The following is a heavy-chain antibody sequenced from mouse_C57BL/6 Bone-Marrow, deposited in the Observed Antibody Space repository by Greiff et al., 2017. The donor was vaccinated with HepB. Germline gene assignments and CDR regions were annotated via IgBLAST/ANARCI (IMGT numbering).Heavy chain of an antibody. CDR1: GYTFTSYW. D-gene: IGHD3-1*01. J-gene: IGHJ2*01. V-gene: IGHV1-50*01. CDR2: IDPSDSYT. Sequence: QVQLQQPGAELVKPGASVKLSCKASGYTFTSYWMQWVKQRPGQGLEWIGEIDPSDSYTNYNQKFKGKATLTVDTSSSTAYMQLSSLTSEDSAVYYCAREGLGLLDYWGQGTTLTVSS. CDR3: AREGLGLLDY.